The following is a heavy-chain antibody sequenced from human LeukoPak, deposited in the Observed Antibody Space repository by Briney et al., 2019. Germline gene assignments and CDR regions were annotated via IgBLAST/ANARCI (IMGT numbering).Heavy chain of an antibody. CDR3: ARQGLPTGEGDFDY. V-gene: IGHV4-39*01. CDR1: GGSISSSSYY. D-gene: IGHD7-27*01. CDR2: IYYSGST. Sequence: SETLSLTCTVSGGSISSSSYYWGWIRQPPGKGLEWIGSIYYSGSTYYNPSLKSRVTISVDTSKNQFSLKLSSVTAADTAVYYCARQGLPTGEGDFDYWGQGTLVTASS. J-gene: IGHJ4*02.